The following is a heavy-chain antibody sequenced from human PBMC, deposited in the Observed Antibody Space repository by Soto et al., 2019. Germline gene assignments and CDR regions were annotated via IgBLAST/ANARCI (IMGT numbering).Heavy chain of an antibody. CDR1: GFTFSSYA. CDR2: ISGSGGST. D-gene: IGHD3-22*01. Sequence: SLRLSCAASGFTFSSYAMSWVRQAPGKGLEWVSAISGSGGSTYYADSVKGRFTISRDNSKNTLYLQMNSLRAEDTAVYYCAKDPSYYYDSSGYSGGYFDYWGQGTLVTVSS. V-gene: IGHV3-23*01. J-gene: IGHJ4*02. CDR3: AKDPSYYYDSSGYSGGYFDY.